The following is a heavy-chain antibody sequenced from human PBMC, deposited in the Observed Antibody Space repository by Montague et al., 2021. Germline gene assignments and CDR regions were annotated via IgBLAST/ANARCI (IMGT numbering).Heavy chain of an antibody. CDR3: ARGLFGTVNGQYSGGWYYFDK. Sequence: SETLSLTCGLSGGSLSGYYWAWIRQTPGKGLEWIGNINHSGSAKYNPSLKNRVSSSVGTSNNQFFLDLTSVTAADTAMYFCARGLFGTVNGQYSGGWYYFDKWGKGTMVTASS. CDR2: INHSGSA. D-gene: IGHD6-19*01. CDR1: GGSLSGYY. J-gene: IGHJ4*02. V-gene: IGHV4-34*01.